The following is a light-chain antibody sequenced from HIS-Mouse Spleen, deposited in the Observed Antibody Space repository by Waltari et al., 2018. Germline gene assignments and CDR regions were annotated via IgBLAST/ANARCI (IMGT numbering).Light chain of an antibody. CDR3: QVWDSSSDHVV. Sequence: SYVLTQPPSVSVAPGQTARITCGGNNIGSKSVHWYQQKPGQAPVLVDYDDSDRPSGFPERFSGSNSGNTATLTISRVEAGDEADYYCQVWDSSSDHVVFGGGTKLTVL. CDR1: NIGSKS. V-gene: IGLV3-21*02. CDR2: DDS. J-gene: IGLJ2*01.